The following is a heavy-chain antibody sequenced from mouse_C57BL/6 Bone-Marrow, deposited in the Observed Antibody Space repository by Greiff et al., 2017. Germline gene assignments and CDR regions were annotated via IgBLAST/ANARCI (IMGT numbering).Heavy chain of an antibody. Sequence: VQLQQPGAELVMPGASVKLSCKASGYTFTSYWMHWVKQRPGQGLEWIGEIDPSDSYTNYNQKFKSKATLTVDKSSSTAYMQLSSLTSEDSAVYYCAKRGSSYVYWGQGTTLTVSS. CDR3: AKRGSSYVY. CDR2: IDPSDSYT. D-gene: IGHD1-1*01. CDR1: GYTFTSYW. J-gene: IGHJ2*01. V-gene: IGHV1-69*01.